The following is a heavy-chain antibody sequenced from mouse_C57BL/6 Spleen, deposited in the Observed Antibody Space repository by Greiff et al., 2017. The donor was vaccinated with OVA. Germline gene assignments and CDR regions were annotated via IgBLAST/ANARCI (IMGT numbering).Heavy chain of an antibody. Sequence: EVMLVESEGGLVQPGSSMKLSCTASGFTFSDYYMAWVRQVPEKGLEWVANINYDGSSTYYLDSLKSRFIISRDNAKNILYLQMSSLKSEDTATYYCARDDGYYGSYWYFDVWGTGTTVTVSS. V-gene: IGHV5-16*01. CDR3: ARDDGYYGSYWYFDV. D-gene: IGHD2-3*01. CDR2: INYDGSST. CDR1: GFTFSDYY. J-gene: IGHJ1*03.